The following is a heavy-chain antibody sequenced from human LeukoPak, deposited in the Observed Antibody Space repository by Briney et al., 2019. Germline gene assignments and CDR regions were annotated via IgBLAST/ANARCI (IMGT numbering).Heavy chain of an antibody. Sequence: GGSLRLSCAASGFTFTNAWMNWVRQAPGKGLEWVGRIKSKTDGGTTDYAAPVKGIFTISREDLKNTLYLQMNSLKTEDTAVYFCTTFYVQWGDYWGQGTLVTVSS. CDR3: TTFYVQWGDY. CDR2: IKSKTDGGTT. D-gene: IGHD1-26*01. V-gene: IGHV3-15*01. CDR1: GFTFTNAW. J-gene: IGHJ4*01.